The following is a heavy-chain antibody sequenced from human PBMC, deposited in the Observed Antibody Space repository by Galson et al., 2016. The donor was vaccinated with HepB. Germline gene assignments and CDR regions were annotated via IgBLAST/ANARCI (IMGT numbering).Heavy chain of an antibody. D-gene: IGHD3-10*01. CDR1: GFSFGNYA. CDR3: VKDFYGSGSYFSVGHDH. Sequence: SLRLSCAASGFSFGNYAMNWVRQAPGKGPEWVSSIKGGGASPKYADSVTGRFTISRDNTHNTLHLQMNSLRAEDTAVYYCVKDFYGSGSYFSVGHDHWGQGTLVTVSS. V-gene: IGHV3-23*01. CDR2: IKGGGASP. J-gene: IGHJ4*02.